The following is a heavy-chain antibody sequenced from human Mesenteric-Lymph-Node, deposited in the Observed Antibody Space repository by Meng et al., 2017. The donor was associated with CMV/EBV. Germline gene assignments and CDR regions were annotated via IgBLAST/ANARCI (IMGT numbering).Heavy chain of an antibody. J-gene: IGHJ5*02. CDR1: GGSISSSSYY. D-gene: IGHD3-3*01. Sequence: SETLSLTCTVSGGSISSSSYYWGWIRQPPGKGLEWIGSIYYSGSTYYNPSLKSRVTISVDTSKNQFSLKLSSVTAADTAVYYCARGFGVVMGPNSDWFDPWGQGTLVTVSS. V-gene: IGHV4-39*01. CDR2: IYYSGST. CDR3: ARGFGVVMGPNSDWFDP.